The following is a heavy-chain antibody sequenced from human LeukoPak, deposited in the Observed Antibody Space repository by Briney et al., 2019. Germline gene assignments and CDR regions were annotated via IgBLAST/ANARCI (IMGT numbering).Heavy chain of an antibody. CDR3: AGGREGYSDYGPFDY. D-gene: IGHD4-11*01. V-gene: IGHV3-30-3*01. CDR2: ISYDGSNK. J-gene: IGHJ4*02. Sequence: PGGSLRLSCAASGFTFSSYAMHWVRQAPGKGLEWVAVISYDGSNKYYADSVKGRFTISRDNSKNTLYLQMNSLRAEDTAVYYCAGGREGYSDYGPFDYWGQGTLVTVSS. CDR1: GFTFSSYA.